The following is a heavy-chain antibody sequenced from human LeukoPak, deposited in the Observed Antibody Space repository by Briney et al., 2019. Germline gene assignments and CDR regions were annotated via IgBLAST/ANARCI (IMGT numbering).Heavy chain of an antibody. V-gene: IGHV4-59*12. CDR1: GGSIRRYY. Sequence: SETLSLTCAVSGGSIRRYYWSWIRQPPGKGLEWIGYIYYSGSTNYNPSLKSRVTISLDTSKNQFSLKLSSVTAADTAVYYCSSGGNGYDYFLWGQGTLVTVSS. D-gene: IGHD5-12*01. CDR3: SSGGNGYDYFL. J-gene: IGHJ4*02. CDR2: IYYSGST.